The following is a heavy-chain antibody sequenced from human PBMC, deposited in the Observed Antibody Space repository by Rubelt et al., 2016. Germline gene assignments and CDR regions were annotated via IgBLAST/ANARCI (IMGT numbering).Heavy chain of an antibody. CDR3: ARQIVRLKKEMATNPRRVDAFDI. CDR2: IYYSGST. J-gene: IGHJ3*02. V-gene: IGHV4-59*08. Sequence: RQPPGKGLEWIGYIYYSGSTNYNPSLKSRVTISVDTSKNQFSLKLSSVTAADTAVYYCARQIVRLKKEMATNPRRVDAFDIWGQGTMVTVSS. D-gene: IGHD5-24*01.